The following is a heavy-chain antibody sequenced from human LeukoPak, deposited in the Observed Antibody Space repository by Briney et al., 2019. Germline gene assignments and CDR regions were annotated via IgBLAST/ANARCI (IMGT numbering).Heavy chain of an antibody. V-gene: IGHV4-34*01. CDR2: INHSGST. J-gene: IGHJ5*02. D-gene: IGHD3-3*01. Sequence: PSETLSLTCAVYGGSFSGYYWSWLRQPPGKGLEWIGEINHSGSTNYNPSLKSRVTISVDTSKNQFSLKLSSVTAADTAVYYCARGRPPRITIFGVAPGWFDPWGQGTLVTVSS. CDR3: ARGRPPRITIFGVAPGWFDP. CDR1: GGSFSGYY.